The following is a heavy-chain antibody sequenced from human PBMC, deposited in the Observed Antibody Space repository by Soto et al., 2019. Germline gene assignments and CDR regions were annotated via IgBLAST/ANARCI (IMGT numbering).Heavy chain of an antibody. CDR3: ARSTAMRAFEI. D-gene: IGHD5-18*01. J-gene: IGHJ3*02. V-gene: IGHV1-2*02. Sequence: ASVKVSCKASGYTFTGYYMHWVRQAPGQGLEWMGWINPNTDVTNYARRFRGRVTMTRDTSITTAYMELSRLRSDDTAVYYCARSTAMRAFEIWGQGTMVT. CDR2: INPNTDVT. CDR1: GYTFTGYY.